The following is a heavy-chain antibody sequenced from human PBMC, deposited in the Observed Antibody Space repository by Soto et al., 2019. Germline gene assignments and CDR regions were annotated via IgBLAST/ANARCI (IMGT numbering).Heavy chain of an antibody. D-gene: IGHD1-26*01. CDR3: ARVGQGAWYFDL. Sequence: EVQLVESGGGLVQPGGSLTLSCAASGFTFSSYWMHWVRQAPGKGVVWVSRINPYGRGTNYADSEKGRFTTSRDNAKNTLYLQMNSLRPEDTAVYYCARVGQGAWYFDLWGRGTLVTVSS. CDR1: GFTFSSYW. CDR2: INPYGRGT. J-gene: IGHJ2*01. V-gene: IGHV3-74*01.